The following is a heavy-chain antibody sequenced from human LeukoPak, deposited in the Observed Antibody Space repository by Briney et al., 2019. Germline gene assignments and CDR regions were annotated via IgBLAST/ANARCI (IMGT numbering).Heavy chain of an antibody. Sequence: ASVKVSFKASGYTFTSYGISWVRQAPGQGREWMGWISAYNGNTNYAQKLQGRVTMTTDTSTSTAYMELRSLRSDDTAVYSCARAAEYSSSSDWGQGTLVTVSS. CDR1: GYTFTSYG. V-gene: IGHV1-18*01. CDR2: ISAYNGNT. CDR3: ARAAEYSSSSD. J-gene: IGHJ4*02. D-gene: IGHD6-6*01.